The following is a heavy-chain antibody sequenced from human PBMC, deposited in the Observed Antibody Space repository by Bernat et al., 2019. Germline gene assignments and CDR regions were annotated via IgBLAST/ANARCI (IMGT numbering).Heavy chain of an antibody. CDR3: AREKQWLVIGLQGYFDY. D-gene: IGHD6-19*01. CDR2: ISYDGSNK. J-gene: IGHJ4*02. CDR1: GFTFSSYA. V-gene: IGHV3-30-3*01. Sequence: VQLVESGGGLVQPGGSLRLSCAAPGFTFSSYAMHWVRQAPGKGLEWVAVISYDGSNKYYADSVKGRFTITRDNSKNTLYLQMNSLRAEDTAVYYCAREKQWLVIGLQGYFDYWGQGTLVTVSS.